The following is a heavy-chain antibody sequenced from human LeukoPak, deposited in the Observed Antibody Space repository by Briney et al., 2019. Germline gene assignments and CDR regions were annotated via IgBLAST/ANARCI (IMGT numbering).Heavy chain of an antibody. D-gene: IGHD3-22*01. V-gene: IGHV4-4*07. Sequence: SETLSLTCTVSGCSISSYYWSWIRQPAGKGLEWIGRIYTSGSTNYNPSLKSRVTMSVDTSKNQFSLKLSSMTAADTAVYYCAREGYDSSGYYSSEFFDYWGQGTLVTVSS. J-gene: IGHJ4*02. CDR3: AREGYDSSGYYSSEFFDY. CDR1: GCSISSYY. CDR2: IYTSGST.